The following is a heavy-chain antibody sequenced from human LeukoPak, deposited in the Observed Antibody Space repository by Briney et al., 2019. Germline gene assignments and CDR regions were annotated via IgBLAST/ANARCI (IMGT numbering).Heavy chain of an antibody. Sequence: PGGSLRLSCAASGFTFSSYGMHWVRQAPGKGLEWVAVISYDGSNKDYADSVKGRFTISRDNSKNTLYLQMNSLRAEDTAVYYCAKDLSLGLDYWGQGTLVTVSS. CDR2: ISYDGSNK. CDR1: GFTFSSYG. J-gene: IGHJ4*02. D-gene: IGHD2/OR15-2a*01. CDR3: AKDLSLGLDY. V-gene: IGHV3-30*18.